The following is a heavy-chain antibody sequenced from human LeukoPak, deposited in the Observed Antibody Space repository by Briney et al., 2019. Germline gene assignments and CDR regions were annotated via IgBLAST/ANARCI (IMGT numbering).Heavy chain of an antibody. Sequence: ASVKVSCKASGYTFTGYYMHWVRQAPGQGLEWMGWINPNSGGTNYAQKFQGRVTMTRDTSISTAYMELSRLRSDDTAVYYCARALDSSSWYRADSSGWYLFEYWGQGTLVTVSS. V-gene: IGHV1-2*02. J-gene: IGHJ4*02. D-gene: IGHD6-13*01. CDR2: INPNSGGT. CDR3: ARALDSSSWYRADSSGWYLFEY. CDR1: GYTFTGYY.